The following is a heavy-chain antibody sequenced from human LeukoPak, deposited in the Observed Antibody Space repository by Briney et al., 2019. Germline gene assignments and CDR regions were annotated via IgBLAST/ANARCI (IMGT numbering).Heavy chain of an antibody. CDR2: ISVYNGNT. J-gene: IGHJ6*02. CDR1: GYTFTDYA. Sequence: GASVKVSCKASGYTFTDYAINWVRQAPGQGLEWMGRISVYNGNTNYPQKFQGRVTMTTDTSSNTAYMELRSLKSDDTAVYYCARGDHCSTTTCYSYYYGMDVWGQGTTVTVYS. CDR3: ARGDHCSTTTCYSYYYGMDV. V-gene: IGHV1-18*01. D-gene: IGHD2-2*01.